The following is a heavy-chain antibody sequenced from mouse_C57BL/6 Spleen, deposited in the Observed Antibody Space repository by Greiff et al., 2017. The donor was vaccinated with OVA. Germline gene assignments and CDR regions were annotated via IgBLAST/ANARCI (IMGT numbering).Heavy chain of an antibody. V-gene: IGHV5-17*01. CDR2: ISSGSSTI. CDR1: GFTFSDYG. D-gene: IGHD2-3*01. Sequence: EVKLVESGGGLVKPGGSLKLSCAASGFTFSDYGMHWVRQAPEKGLEWVAYISSGSSTIYYADPVKGRFTISRDNAKNTLFLQMTSLRSEDTAMYYCARSDGYYWYFDVWGTGTTVTVSS. J-gene: IGHJ1*03. CDR3: ARSDGYYWYFDV.